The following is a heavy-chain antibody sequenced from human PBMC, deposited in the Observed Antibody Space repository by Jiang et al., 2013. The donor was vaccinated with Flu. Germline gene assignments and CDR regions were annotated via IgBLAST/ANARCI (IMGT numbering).Heavy chain of an antibody. CDR3: ARRKSLRMVTTVGTGLDY. CDR1: GGSFSGYY. Sequence: LLKPSETLSLTCAVYGGSFSGYYWSWIRQPPGKGLEWIGEINHSGSTNYNPSLESRVTISVDTSKNQFSLKLSSVTAAGTAVYYCARRKSLRMVTTVGTGLDYWGQGTLVTVSS. CDR2: INHSGST. D-gene: IGHD4-17*01. J-gene: IGHJ4*02. V-gene: IGHV4-34*01.